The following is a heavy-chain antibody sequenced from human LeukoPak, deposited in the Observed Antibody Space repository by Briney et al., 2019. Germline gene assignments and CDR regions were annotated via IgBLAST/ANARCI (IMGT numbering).Heavy chain of an antibody. V-gene: IGHV3-7*03. CDR2: IKQDGSEK. CDR3: ARDATDSGSYSY. D-gene: IGHD1-26*01. J-gene: IGHJ4*02. CDR1: GFTLSSYW. Sequence: GGSLRLSCAASGFTLSSYWMSWVRQAPGKGLEWVANIKQDGSEKYYVDSVKGRFTISRDNAKNSLYLQMNSLRAEDTAVYYCARDATDSGSYSYWGQGTLVTVSS.